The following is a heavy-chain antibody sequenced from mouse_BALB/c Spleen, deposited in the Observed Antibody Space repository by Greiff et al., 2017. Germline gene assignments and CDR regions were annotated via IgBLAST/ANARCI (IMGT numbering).Heavy chain of an antibody. D-gene: IGHD2-3*01. J-gene: IGHJ3*01. CDR3: ARWDGYYFAY. Sequence: EVQLVESGGGLVKPGGSLKLSCAASGFTFSSYAMSWVRQTPEKRLEWVASISSGGSTYYPDSVKGRFTISRDNAMNNLYLQMSSLRSEDTALYYCARWDGYYFAYWGQGTLVTVSA. V-gene: IGHV5-6-5*01. CDR2: ISSGGST. CDR1: GFTFSSYA.